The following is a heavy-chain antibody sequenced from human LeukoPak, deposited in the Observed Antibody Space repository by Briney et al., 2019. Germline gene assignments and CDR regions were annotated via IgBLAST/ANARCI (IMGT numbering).Heavy chain of an antibody. CDR3: ARDLGGSYGGGGAFDI. CDR2: ITSSSSYI. Sequence: GGSMRLSCAASGFTFSSYSMNWGRQAPGKGLEWVSSITSSSSYIYYADSVKCRFTISRDNAKNSLYLQMNSLRAEDTAVYYCARDLGGSYGGGGAFDICGQGKMVTVSS. D-gene: IGHD1-26*01. J-gene: IGHJ3*02. CDR1: GFTFSSYS. V-gene: IGHV3-21*01.